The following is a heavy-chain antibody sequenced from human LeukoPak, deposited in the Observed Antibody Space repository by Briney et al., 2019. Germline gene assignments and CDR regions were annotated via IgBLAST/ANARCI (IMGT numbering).Heavy chain of an antibody. J-gene: IGHJ4*02. CDR3: ASGSYYFDY. CDR2: IYYSGST. D-gene: IGHD1-26*01. Sequence: PSETLSLNCTVSGGSINSYYWSWIRQPPGKGLERIGYIYYSGSTNYNPSLKSRVTISVDTSKNQFSLKLSSVTAADTAVYYCASGSYYFDYWGQGTLVTVSS. CDR1: GGSINSYY. V-gene: IGHV4-59*01.